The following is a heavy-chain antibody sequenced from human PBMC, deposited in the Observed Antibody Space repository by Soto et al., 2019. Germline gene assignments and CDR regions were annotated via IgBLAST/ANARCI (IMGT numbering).Heavy chain of an antibody. CDR1: GGSFSSGGYY. V-gene: IGHV4-31*02. CDR3: ARAPTGGRWHLPFEY. J-gene: IGHJ4*02. Sequence: QVRLQESGPGLVKPSQTLSLTCTVSGGSFSSGGYYWSWIRQHPGKGLEWIGDIYYSGSTYYNPSLKSRITMSVDTSKNQFSLNLTSVTAADTAVYFCARAPTGGRWHLPFEYWGQGTLVAVSS. CDR2: IYYSGST. D-gene: IGHD3-16*01.